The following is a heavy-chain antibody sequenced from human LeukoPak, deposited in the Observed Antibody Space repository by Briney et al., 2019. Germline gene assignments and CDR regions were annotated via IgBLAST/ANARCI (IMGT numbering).Heavy chain of an antibody. J-gene: IGHJ3*01. CDR1: GFVFSTYD. V-gene: IGHV3-23*01. CDR2: ISGAGDRT. CDR3: ARGESFAFDV. Sequence: PGGSLRLSCAGSGFVFSTYDMGWVRRAPGKGLEWVSFISGAGDRTYYEDSVKGRFTISRDNSRNTMFLQMNSLRAEDTAVYYCARGESFAFDVWGQGRMVTVSS.